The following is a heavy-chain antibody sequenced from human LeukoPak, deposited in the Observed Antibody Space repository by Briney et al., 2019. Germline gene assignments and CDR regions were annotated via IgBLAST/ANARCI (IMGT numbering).Heavy chain of an antibody. Sequence: GESLRISCKGSGYSFTSYWISWVRQMPGKGLEWMGRIDPSDSYTNYSPSFQGHVTISADKSISTAYLRWSSLKASDTAMYYCARYDPGYYYDSSGYQDWGQGTLVTVSS. J-gene: IGHJ4*02. CDR2: IDPSDSYT. V-gene: IGHV5-10-1*01. CDR3: ARYDPGYYYDSSGYQD. D-gene: IGHD3-22*01. CDR1: GYSFTSYW.